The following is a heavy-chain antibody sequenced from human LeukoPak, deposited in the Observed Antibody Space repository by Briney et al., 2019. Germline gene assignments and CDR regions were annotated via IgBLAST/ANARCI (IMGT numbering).Heavy chain of an antibody. V-gene: IGHV3-23*01. Sequence: PGGSLRLSCAASGFTFSSYAMSWVRQAPGKGLEWVSAISGSGGSTYYADSVKGRFTTSRDNSKNTLYLQMNSLRAEDTAVYYCAKATPDDFWSGYYPMDVWGQGTTVTVSS. J-gene: IGHJ6*02. CDR2: ISGSGGST. D-gene: IGHD3-3*01. CDR3: AKATPDDFWSGYYPMDV. CDR1: GFTFSSYA.